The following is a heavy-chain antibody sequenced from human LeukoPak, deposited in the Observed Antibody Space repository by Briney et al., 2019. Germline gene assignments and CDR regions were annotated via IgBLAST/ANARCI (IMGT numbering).Heavy chain of an antibody. CDR3: ASVYYYGSGSYYRHVRDPSPNWFDP. D-gene: IGHD3-10*01. Sequence: PSETLSLTCAVYGGSFSGYYWSWIRQPPGKGLEWIGEINHSGSTNYNPSLKSRVTISVDTSKNQFSLKLSSVTAADTAVYYCASVYYYGSGSYYRHVRDPSPNWFDPWGQGTLVTVSS. CDR2: INHSGST. V-gene: IGHV4-34*01. CDR1: GGSFSGYY. J-gene: IGHJ5*02.